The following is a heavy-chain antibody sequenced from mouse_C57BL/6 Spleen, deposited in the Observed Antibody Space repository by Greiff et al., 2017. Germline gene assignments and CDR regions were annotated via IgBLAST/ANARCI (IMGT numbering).Heavy chain of an antibody. CDR3: ARGPPITTVVATDYAMDY. CDR2: ISDGGSYT. D-gene: IGHD1-1*01. CDR1: GFTFSSYA. J-gene: IGHJ4*01. Sequence: DVMLVESGGGLVKPGGSLKLSCAASGFTFSSYAMSWVRQTPEKRLEWVATISDGGSYTYYPDNVKGRFTISRDNAKNNLYLQMSHLKSEDTAMYYCARGPPITTVVATDYAMDYWGQGTSVTVSS. V-gene: IGHV5-4*03.